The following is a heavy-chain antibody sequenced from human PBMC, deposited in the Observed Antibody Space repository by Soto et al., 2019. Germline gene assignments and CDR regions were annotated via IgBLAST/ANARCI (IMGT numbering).Heavy chain of an antibody. CDR3: ARDARYDSRAHFDY. CDR2: IYYSGST. D-gene: IGHD3-16*01. Sequence: QVQLQESGPGLVKPSETLSLTCTVSGGSVSSGSYYWSWIRQPPGQGLEWIGYIYYSGSTNYNPSLKSRVTISVDTSKNHFSLKLSSVTAADTAVYYCARDARYDSRAHFDYWGQGTLVTVSS. CDR1: GGSVSSGSYY. V-gene: IGHV4-61*01. J-gene: IGHJ4*02.